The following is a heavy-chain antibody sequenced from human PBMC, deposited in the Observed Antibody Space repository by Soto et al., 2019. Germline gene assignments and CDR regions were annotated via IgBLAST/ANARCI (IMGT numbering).Heavy chain of an antibody. CDR3: ARYEDYYDSSGYLSAFDI. D-gene: IGHD3-22*01. V-gene: IGHV1-18*01. J-gene: IGHJ3*02. CDR2: ISAYNGNT. CDR1: GYTFTSYG. Sequence: ASVKVSCKASGYTFTSYGISWVRQAPGQGLEWMGWISAYNGNTNYAQKLQGRVTMTTDTSTSTAYMELRSLRSDDTAVYYCARYEDYYDSSGYLSAFDIWGQGTMVTVSS.